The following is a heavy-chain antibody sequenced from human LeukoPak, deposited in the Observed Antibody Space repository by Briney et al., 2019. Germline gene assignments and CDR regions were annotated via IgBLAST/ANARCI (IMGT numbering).Heavy chain of an antibody. Sequence: PSETLSLTCTVSGGSINSKNYYWGWIRQPPGKGLEWIGNIYNTGSTYSNPSLKSRVTISLDTSTNHFSLKLTSVTAADTAVYYCARVPYTALSPGRFDSWGQGTLVTVSS. J-gene: IGHJ4*02. CDR1: GGSINSKNYY. CDR2: IYNTGST. CDR3: ARVPYTALSPGRFDS. V-gene: IGHV4-39*07. D-gene: IGHD3-16*01.